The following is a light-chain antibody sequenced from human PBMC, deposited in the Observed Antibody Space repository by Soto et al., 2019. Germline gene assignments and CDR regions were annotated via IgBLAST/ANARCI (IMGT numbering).Light chain of an antibody. CDR2: RNN. Sequence: QSVLTQPPSASGTPGQRVTISCSGSSSNIGSNYVYWYQQLPGTAPKLLIYRNNQRPSGVPDRFSGSKSGTSASLAISGLRSEAEADYYCAAWDDILSGQVVFGGGTQLTGL. V-gene: IGLV1-47*01. CDR1: SSNIGSNY. J-gene: IGLJ2*01. CDR3: AAWDDILSGQVV.